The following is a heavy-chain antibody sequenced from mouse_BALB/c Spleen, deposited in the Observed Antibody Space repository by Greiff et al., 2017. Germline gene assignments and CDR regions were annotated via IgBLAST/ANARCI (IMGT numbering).Heavy chain of an antibody. CDR2: ISSGGSYT. J-gene: IGHJ3*01. D-gene: IGHD2-2*01. Sequence: DVMLVESGGDLVKPGGSLKLSCGASGFTFSSYGMSWVRQTPDKRLEWVATISSGGSYTYYPDSVKGRFTISRDNAKNTLYLQMSSLKSEDTAMYYCARQDGYEGFAYWGQGTLVTVSA. CDR1: GFTFSSYG. V-gene: IGHV5-6*02. CDR3: ARQDGYEGFAY.